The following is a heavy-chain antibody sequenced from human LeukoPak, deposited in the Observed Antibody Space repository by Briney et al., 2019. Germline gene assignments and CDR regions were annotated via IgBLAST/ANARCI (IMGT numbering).Heavy chain of an antibody. CDR1: GYTFTSYD. D-gene: IGHD3-10*01. CDR2: IIPIFGTA. Sequence: GASVKVSCKASGYTFTSYDINWVRQAPGQGLEWMGGIIPIFGTANYAQKFQGRVTITADESTSTAYMELSSLRSEDTAVYYCAGVWFGEHFDYWGQGTLVTVSS. V-gene: IGHV1-69*13. CDR3: AGVWFGEHFDY. J-gene: IGHJ4*02.